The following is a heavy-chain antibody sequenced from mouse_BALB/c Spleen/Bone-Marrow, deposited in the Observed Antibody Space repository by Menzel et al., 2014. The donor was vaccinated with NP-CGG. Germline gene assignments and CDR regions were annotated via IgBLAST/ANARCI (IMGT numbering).Heavy chain of an antibody. CDR2: INPDSSTI. CDR3: ARRGGNYLWYAMDY. J-gene: IGHJ4*01. CDR1: GFDFSGYW. D-gene: IGHD2-1*01. Sequence: VQLQQSGGGLVQPGGSLKLSCPASGFDFSGYWMSWVRQAPGKGLEWIGEINPDSSTINYTPSLRDKFIISRDNAENTLYLQMSKVRSEDTVLYYCARRGGNYLWYAMDYWGQGTSVTVSS. V-gene: IGHV4-1*02.